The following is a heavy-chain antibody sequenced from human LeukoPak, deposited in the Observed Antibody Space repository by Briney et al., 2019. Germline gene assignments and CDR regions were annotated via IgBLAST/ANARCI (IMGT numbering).Heavy chain of an antibody. J-gene: IGHJ6*02. CDR3: ARDMSPPGVLVTADYGLDV. D-gene: IGHD2-21*02. V-gene: IGHV1-69*04. CDR1: GGSFDRYG. Sequence: SVKVSCKASGGSFDRYGISWVRQAPGQGLEWMGRLIPLVEEVIYSQKFQDRVTISADRFTSEAYMEVRRLRPEDTAVYFCARDMSPPGVLVTADYGLDVWGQGTTLTVSS. CDR2: LIPLVEEV.